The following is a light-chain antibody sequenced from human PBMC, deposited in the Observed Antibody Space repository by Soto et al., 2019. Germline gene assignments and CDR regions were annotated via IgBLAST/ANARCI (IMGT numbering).Light chain of an antibody. Sequence: QSVLTQPPSVSAAPGQNVTISCSASTSNIGSNYVSWYQQLPGAAPKLLIYDSHKRPSGIPDRFSGSKSGTSATLGITGLQTGDEADYYCGTWDGTLSASVVFGGGTKLTVL. CDR3: GTWDGTLSASVV. V-gene: IGLV1-51*01. CDR2: DSH. J-gene: IGLJ2*01. CDR1: TSNIGSNY.